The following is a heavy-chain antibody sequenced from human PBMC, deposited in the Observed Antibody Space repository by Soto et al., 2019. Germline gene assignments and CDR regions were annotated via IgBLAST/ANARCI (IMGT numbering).Heavy chain of an antibody. D-gene: IGHD3-3*01. CDR1: GGSISSGGYS. CDR3: ARGYYDFWSGYWFDP. V-gene: IGHV4-30-2*01. Sequence: SETLSLTCAVSGGSISSGGYSWSWIRQPPGKGLEWIGYIYHSGSTYYNPSLKSRVTISVDRSKNQFSLKLSSVTAADTAVYYCARGYYDFWSGYWFDPWGQGTLVPVSS. J-gene: IGHJ5*02. CDR2: IYHSGST.